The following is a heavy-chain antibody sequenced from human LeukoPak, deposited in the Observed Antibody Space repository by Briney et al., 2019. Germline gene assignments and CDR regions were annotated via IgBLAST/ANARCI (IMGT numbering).Heavy chain of an antibody. CDR3: ARAEKRGQLVPRINWFDP. Sequence: PSETLSLTCTVSGGSISSGGYYWSWIRQHPGKGLGWIGYIYYSGSTYYNPSLKSRVTISVDTSKNQFSLKLSSVTAADTAVYYCARAEKRGQLVPRINWFDPWGQGTLVTVSS. V-gene: IGHV4-31*03. D-gene: IGHD6-13*01. CDR2: IYYSGST. CDR1: GGSISSGGYY. J-gene: IGHJ5*02.